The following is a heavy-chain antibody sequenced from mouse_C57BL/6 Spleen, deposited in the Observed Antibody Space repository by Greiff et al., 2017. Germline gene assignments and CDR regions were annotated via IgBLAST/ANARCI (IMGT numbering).Heavy chain of an antibody. V-gene: IGHV1-42*01. CDR3: ARHYCGSSYPFAY. Sequence: EVQLQQSGPELVKPGASVKISCTASGYSFTGYYMNWVKQSPEKSLEWIGEIKPSTGGTTYNQKFKAKATLTVDKSSSTAYMQLKSLTSEDSAVYYGARHYCGSSYPFAYWGQGTLVTVSA. D-gene: IGHD1-1*01. J-gene: IGHJ3*01. CDR1: GYSFTGYY. CDR2: IKPSTGGT.